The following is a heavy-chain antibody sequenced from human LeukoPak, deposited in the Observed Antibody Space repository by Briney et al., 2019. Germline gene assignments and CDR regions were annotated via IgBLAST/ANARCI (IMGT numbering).Heavy chain of an antibody. D-gene: IGHD6-6*01. CDR2: IWYDGSNK. CDR3: AKDLDVVPEYSSSLGH. CDR1: GFTFSSYG. J-gene: IGHJ4*02. V-gene: IGHV3-33*06. Sequence: GGSLRLSCAASGFTFSSYGMHWVRQAPGKGLEWVAVIWYDGSNKYYADSVKGRFTISRDNSKNTLYLQMNSLRAEDTAVYYCAKDLDVVPEYSSSLGHWGQGTLVTVSS.